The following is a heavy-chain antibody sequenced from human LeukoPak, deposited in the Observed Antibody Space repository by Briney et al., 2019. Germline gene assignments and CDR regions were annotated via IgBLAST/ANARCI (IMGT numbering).Heavy chain of an antibody. CDR3: ARDEQQLDKRAFDI. CDR1: GYTLTELS. V-gene: IGHV1-24*01. Sequence: GASVKVSCKVSGYTLTELSMHWVRQAPGKGLEWMGGFDPEDGETIYAQKLQGRVTMTTDTSTTTAYMELRSLRSDDTAIYYCARDEQQLDKRAFDIWGQGTMVTVSS. J-gene: IGHJ3*02. CDR2: FDPEDGET. D-gene: IGHD6-13*01.